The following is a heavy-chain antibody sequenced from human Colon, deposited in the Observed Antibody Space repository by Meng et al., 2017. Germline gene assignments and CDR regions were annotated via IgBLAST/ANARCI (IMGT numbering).Heavy chain of an antibody. V-gene: IGHV3-74*01. J-gene: IGHJ4*02. CDR2: LNSDGSRT. D-gene: IGHD5-18*01. CDR1: GFTFTSHW. Sequence: EVQLVESGGGLAQPGGALRLSCAASGFTFTSHWRHWGRQAPGKGLVWVSRLNSDGSRTDYADSVKGRFTISRDNAKNTLDLEMNSLRADDTAVYYCVREGYSYGFFDQWGQGTLVTVSS. CDR3: VREGYSYGFFDQ.